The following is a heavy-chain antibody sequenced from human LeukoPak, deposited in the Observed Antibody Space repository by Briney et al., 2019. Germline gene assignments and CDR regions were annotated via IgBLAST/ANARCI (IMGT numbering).Heavy chain of an antibody. D-gene: IGHD6-6*01. Sequence: SETLSLTCTVSGGSISSSSYYWGWIRQPPGKGLEWIGSIYYSGSTNYNPSLKSRVTISVDTSKNQFSLKLSSVTAADTAVYYCARGYGSSSYVDYWGQGTLVTVSS. CDR3: ARGYGSSSYVDY. CDR2: IYYSGST. J-gene: IGHJ4*02. CDR1: GGSISSSSYY. V-gene: IGHV4-39*07.